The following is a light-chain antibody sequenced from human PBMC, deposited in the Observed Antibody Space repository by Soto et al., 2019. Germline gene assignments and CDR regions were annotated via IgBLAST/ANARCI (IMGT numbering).Light chain of an antibody. CDR1: SSDVGIYNY. V-gene: IGLV2-14*01. CDR2: EVY. Sequence: QSALTQPASVSGSPGQSITISCTGTSSDVGIYNYVSWYQQHPGKAPKLIICEVYNRPSGVSNRFSGSKSGNTASLTISGLRPDDDAYYYCTSFTTISICVFGGGTKLTVL. J-gene: IGLJ3*02. CDR3: TSFTTISICV.